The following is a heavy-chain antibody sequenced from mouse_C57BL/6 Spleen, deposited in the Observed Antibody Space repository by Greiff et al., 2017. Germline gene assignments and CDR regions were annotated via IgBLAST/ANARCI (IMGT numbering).Heavy chain of an antibody. D-gene: IGHD1-1*01. CDR2: INPNNGGT. V-gene: IGHV1-18*01. CDR1: GYTFTDYN. Sequence: VQLQQSGPELVKPGASVKIPCTASGYTFTDYNMDWVKQSHGKSLEWIGDINPNNGGTNYNPKFKGKATLTVDKSTSTAYMEFCSLTAEDTAVYYCAGAGTVVTPLDVWGTGTTVTVSS. CDR3: AGAGTVVTPLDV. J-gene: IGHJ1*03.